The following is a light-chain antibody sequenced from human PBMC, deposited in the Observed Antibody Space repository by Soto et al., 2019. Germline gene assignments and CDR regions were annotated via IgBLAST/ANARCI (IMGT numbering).Light chain of an antibody. V-gene: IGKV3-11*01. CDR1: QSVSSY. J-gene: IGKJ4*01. Sequence: EIVLTQSPATHPLSPGERATLSCRASQSVSSYLAWYQQKPGQAPRLLIYDASNRATGIPARFSGSGSGTDFTLTISSLEPEDFAVYCCQQYNNWPLTFGGGTKVDI. CDR2: DAS. CDR3: QQYNNWPLT.